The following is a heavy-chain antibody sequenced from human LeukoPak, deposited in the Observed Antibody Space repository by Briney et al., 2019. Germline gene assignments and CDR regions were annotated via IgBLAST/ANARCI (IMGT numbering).Heavy chain of an antibody. CDR2: FDPEDGET. D-gene: IGHD5-18*01. V-gene: IGHV1-24*01. J-gene: IGHJ5*02. CDR1: GYTLTELS. CDR3: ATVKFLDTAMSNWFDP. Sequence: ASVKVSCKVSGYTLTELSMHWVRQAPGKGLEWMGGFDPEDGETIYAQKFQGRVTMTEDTSTDTAYMELSSLGSEDTTVYYCATVKFLDTAMSNWFDPWGQGTLVTVSS.